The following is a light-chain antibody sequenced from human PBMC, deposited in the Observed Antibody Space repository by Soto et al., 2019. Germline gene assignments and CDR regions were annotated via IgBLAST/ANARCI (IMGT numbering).Light chain of an antibody. CDR1: SSDVGNYNY. Sequence: QSALTQPRSVSGSRGQSVTISCTGTSSDVGNYNYVSWYQQHPGKAPKVMIYDVNKWPSGVPDRFSGSKSGNTASLTISGLQAEDEADSYCCSYAGSYTWVFGGGTKLSVL. V-gene: IGLV2-11*01. CDR3: CSYAGSYTWV. J-gene: IGLJ3*02. CDR2: DVN.